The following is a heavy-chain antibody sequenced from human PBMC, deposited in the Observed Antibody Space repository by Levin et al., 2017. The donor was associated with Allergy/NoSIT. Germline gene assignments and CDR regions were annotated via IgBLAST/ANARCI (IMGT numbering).Heavy chain of an antibody. CDR1: GGSISSSISY. V-gene: IGHV4-39*01. J-gene: IGHJ4*02. CDR2: IYNSGST. D-gene: IGHD3-9*01. CDR3: ARQCYDILTGYYNVDY. Sequence: SQTLSLTCTVSGGSISSSISYWGWIRQAPGKGLEWIGSIYNSGSTYYNPSLKSRVTTSEDTPKNQFSLKLSSVTASDTAVYYCARQCYDILTGYYNVDYWGQGTLVTVSS.